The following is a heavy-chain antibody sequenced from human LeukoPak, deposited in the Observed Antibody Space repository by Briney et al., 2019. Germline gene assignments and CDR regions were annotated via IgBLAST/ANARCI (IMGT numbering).Heavy chain of an antibody. CDR1: GYTFTGYY. Sequence: GASVKVSCKASGYTFTGYYMHWVRQAPGQGLEWMGWINPNSGGTNYAQKFQGRVTMTRDTSISTAYMDLSSLRSDDTAVYYCARGRRITMLRGPGASWFDPWGQGTLVTVSS. CDR3: ARGRRITMLRGPGASWFDP. CDR2: INPNSGGT. V-gene: IGHV1-2*02. J-gene: IGHJ5*02. D-gene: IGHD3-10*01.